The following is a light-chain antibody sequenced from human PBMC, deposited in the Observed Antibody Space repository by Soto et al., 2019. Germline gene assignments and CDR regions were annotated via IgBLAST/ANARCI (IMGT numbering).Light chain of an antibody. Sequence: ALTQPPSASGSPGQSVTISCTGTSSDVGGYKYVSWYQQHPGKAPKLMIYEVSKRPSGVPDRFSGSKSGNTASLTVSGLQAEDEADYYCTSYAGSNNWVFGGGTKVTVL. V-gene: IGLV2-8*01. CDR1: SSDVGGYKY. J-gene: IGLJ3*02. CDR2: EVS. CDR3: TSYAGSNNWV.